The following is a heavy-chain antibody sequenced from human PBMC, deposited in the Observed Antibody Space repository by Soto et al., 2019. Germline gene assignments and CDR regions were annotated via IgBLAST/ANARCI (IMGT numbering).Heavy chain of an antibody. CDR3: ARVGHDIVLMRGWFDP. J-gene: IGHJ5*02. CDR2: IYYSGST. V-gene: IGHV4-61*08. D-gene: IGHD2-8*01. CDR1: GASISSGDYF. Sequence: PSETLSLTCTVSGASISSGDYFWSWIRQSPGKGLQWIGYIYYSGSTNYNPSLKSRVTISVDTSKNQFSLKLSSVTAADTAVYYCARVGHDIVLMRGWFDPWGQGTLVTVSS.